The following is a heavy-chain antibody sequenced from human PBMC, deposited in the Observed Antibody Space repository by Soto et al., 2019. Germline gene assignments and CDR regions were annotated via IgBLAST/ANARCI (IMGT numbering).Heavy chain of an antibody. CDR1: GYIFSSYW. V-gene: IGHV3-7*03. CDR2: IKQDGSEK. Sequence: SCKASGYIFSSYWMSWVRQAPGKGLEWVANIKQDGSEKYYVDSVKGRFTISRDNAKNSLYLQMNSLRAEDTAVYYCARERGYSGYDVYWYFDLWGRGTLVTVSS. J-gene: IGHJ2*01. D-gene: IGHD5-12*01. CDR3: ARERGYSGYDVYWYFDL.